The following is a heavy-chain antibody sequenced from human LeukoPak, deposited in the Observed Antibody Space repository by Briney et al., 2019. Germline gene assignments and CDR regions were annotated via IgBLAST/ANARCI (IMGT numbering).Heavy chain of an antibody. D-gene: IGHD1-26*01. CDR2: IYTSGST. CDR3: ARVGQWELLRCDY. J-gene: IGHJ4*02. Sequence: PSETLSLTCTVSGGSISSGSYYWSWIRQPAGKGLEWIGRIYTSGSTNYNPSLKSRVTISVDTSKNQFSLKLSSVTAADTAVYYCARVGQWELLRCDYWGQGTLVTVSS. CDR1: GGSISSGSYY. V-gene: IGHV4-61*02.